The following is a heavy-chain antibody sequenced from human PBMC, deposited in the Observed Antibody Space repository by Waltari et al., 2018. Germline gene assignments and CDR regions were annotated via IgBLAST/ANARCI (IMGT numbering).Heavy chain of an antibody. CDR3: ARSLAGRWYLGFDC. D-gene: IGHD6-13*01. V-gene: IGHV3-74*02. CDR2: ISNDGSTT. CDR1: GFPSDNFW. J-gene: IGHJ4*02. Sequence: EEQLVESGGGLLQPGGSLRLSCAASGFPSDNFWMPWVRLVPGKGLAWLERISNDGSTTNYADFVNGRFTISRDDAKNMLYLQMNSLRAEDTAVYYCARSLAGRWYLGFDCWGQGVLVTVSS.